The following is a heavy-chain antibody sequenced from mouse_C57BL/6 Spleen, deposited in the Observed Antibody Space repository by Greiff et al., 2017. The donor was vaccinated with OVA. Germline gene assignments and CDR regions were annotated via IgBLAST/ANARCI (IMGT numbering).Heavy chain of an antibody. CDR3: ARGDYSLYYYAMDY. D-gene: IGHD2-12*01. J-gene: IGHJ4*01. Sequence: QVHVKQPGTELVKPGASVKLSCKASGYTFTSYWMHWVKQRPGQGLEWIGNINPSNGGTNYNETFKSKSTLTVDKSSSTAYMQSSSLTCEDSAVDYGARGDYSLYYYAMDYWGKGTSVTVSS. CDR1: GYTFTSYW. CDR2: INPSNGGT. V-gene: IGHV1-53*01.